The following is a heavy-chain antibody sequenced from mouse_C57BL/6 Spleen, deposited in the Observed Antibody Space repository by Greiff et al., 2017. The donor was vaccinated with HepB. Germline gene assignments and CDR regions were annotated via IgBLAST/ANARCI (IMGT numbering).Heavy chain of an antibody. V-gene: IGHV1-22*01. CDR3: ARDDYDAMDY. Sequence: EVQRVESGPELVKPGASVKMSCKASGYTFTDYNMHWVKQSHGKSLEWIGYINPNNGGTSYNQKFKGKATLTVNKSSSTAYMELRSLTSEDSAVYYCARDDYDAMDYWGQGTSVTVSS. CDR2: INPNNGGT. CDR1: GYTFTDYN. J-gene: IGHJ4*01.